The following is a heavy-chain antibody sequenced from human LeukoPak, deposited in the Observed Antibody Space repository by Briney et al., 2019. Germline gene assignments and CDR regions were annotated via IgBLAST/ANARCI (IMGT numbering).Heavy chain of an antibody. CDR1: GFTVSSNY. D-gene: IGHD4-17*01. J-gene: IGHJ3*02. CDR3: ARVLTTESAFDI. V-gene: IGHV3-66*01. CDR2: IYSGGST. Sequence: GGSLRLSCAASGFTVSSNYMSWVRQAPGKGLEWVSVIYSGGSTYYADSVKGRFTISRDNSKNTLYLQMNSLRAEDTAVYYCARVLTTESAFDIWGQGTMVTVSS.